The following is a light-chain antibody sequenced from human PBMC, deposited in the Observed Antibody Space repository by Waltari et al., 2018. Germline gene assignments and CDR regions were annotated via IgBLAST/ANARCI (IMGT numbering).Light chain of an antibody. CDR1: SSDVGGYNY. CDR3: GSYAGSYNVYV. CDR2: DVT. J-gene: IGLJ1*01. Sequence: QSALTQPRSVSGSPGQSVTISCTGTSSDVGGYNYVSWYQQHPGKAPKLMIYDVTKRPSGVPDRFSASKSGSTASLTISGLQAEDEADYYCGSYAGSYNVYVFATGTKVSVL. V-gene: IGLV2-11*01.